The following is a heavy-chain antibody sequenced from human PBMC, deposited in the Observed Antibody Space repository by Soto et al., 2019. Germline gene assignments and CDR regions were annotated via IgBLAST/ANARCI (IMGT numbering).Heavy chain of an antibody. D-gene: IGHD1-7*01. Sequence: EVKLLESGGGLVQPGGSLRLSCAASGFTFSSYAMSWVRQAPGKGLEWVSAISGSGGSTYYADSVKGRFTISRDNSKNTLYLQMNSLRAEDTAVYYCAKDGGYNWNYEGRNWFDPWGQGTLVTVSS. J-gene: IGHJ5*02. CDR2: ISGSGGST. CDR3: AKDGGYNWNYEGRNWFDP. CDR1: GFTFSSYA. V-gene: IGHV3-23*01.